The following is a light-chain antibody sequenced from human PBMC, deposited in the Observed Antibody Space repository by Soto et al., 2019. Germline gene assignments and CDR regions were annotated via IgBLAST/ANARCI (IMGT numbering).Light chain of an antibody. CDR1: QSVSTF. Sequence: ERALTQSPATLTLSPWERAILSCRASQSVSTFLAWFQQKPGQPPGLLIYNASNRTTGIPARFSGSGSGTDFTLTISSLEPEDFAVQYCQQRGDGPPNTLGQGTRLE. J-gene: IGKJ5*01. CDR2: NAS. V-gene: IGKV3-11*01. CDR3: QQRGDGPPNT.